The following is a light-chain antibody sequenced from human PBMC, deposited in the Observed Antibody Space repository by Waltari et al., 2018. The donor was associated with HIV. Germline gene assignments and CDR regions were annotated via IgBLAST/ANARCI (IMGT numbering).Light chain of an antibody. CDR3: ETWDSSTWV. CDR2: LEGGGGY. J-gene: IGLJ3*02. V-gene: IGLV4-60*02. Sequence: QPVLTQSSSASASLGSSVKLTCTLTSGHSRNIIAWHQQRPGKAPRYLMKLEGGGGYNKGGGVPDRFSGSSSGADRYLTISNLQFEDEADYYCETWDSSTWVFGGGTKVTVL. CDR1: SGHSRNI.